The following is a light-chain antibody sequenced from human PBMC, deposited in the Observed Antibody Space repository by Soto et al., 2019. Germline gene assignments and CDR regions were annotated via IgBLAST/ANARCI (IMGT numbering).Light chain of an antibody. CDR2: EVS. CDR1: SSDVGTYNL. CDR3: CSYARSSTFD. J-gene: IGLJ1*01. V-gene: IGLV2-23*02. Sequence: QSALTQPASVSGSPGQSITISCTGTSSDVGTYNLVSWYQQHPGKAPKLMIYEVSKRPSGVSNRFSGSKSGNTASLTISGLQADDEADYYCCSYARSSTFDFGTGTKVTVL.